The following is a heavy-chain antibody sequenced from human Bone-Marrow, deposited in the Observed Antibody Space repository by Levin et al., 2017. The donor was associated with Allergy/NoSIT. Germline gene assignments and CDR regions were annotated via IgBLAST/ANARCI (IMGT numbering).Heavy chain of an antibody. CDR1: GFSFSNFA. J-gene: IGHJ4*02. CDR3: AKVAPRNCNGGSCYFPGFDS. Sequence: GESLKISCTASGFSFSNFAMNWVRQTPGRGLEWVSSISAGGGSTYYHDAVKGRFTISRDNSKNTLYLQMNSLTAEDTAVYYCAKVAPRNCNGGSCYFPGFDSWGQGTLLTVSS. CDR2: ISAGGGST. D-gene: IGHD2-15*01. V-gene: IGHV3-23*01.